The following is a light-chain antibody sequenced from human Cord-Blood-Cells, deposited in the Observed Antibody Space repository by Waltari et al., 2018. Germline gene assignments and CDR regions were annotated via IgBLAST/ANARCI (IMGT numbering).Light chain of an antibody. J-gene: IGKJ2*01. CDR2: DAS. Sequence: EIVLTQSPATLSLSPGDRATLSCRASQSVSSYLAWYQQKPGQAPRLLIYDASNRATGITARFSGSGSGTDFTLTISSLEPEDFAVYYCQQRSNWPPPMYTFGQGTKLEIK. CDR3: QQRSNWPPPMYT. CDR1: QSVSSY. V-gene: IGKV3-11*01.